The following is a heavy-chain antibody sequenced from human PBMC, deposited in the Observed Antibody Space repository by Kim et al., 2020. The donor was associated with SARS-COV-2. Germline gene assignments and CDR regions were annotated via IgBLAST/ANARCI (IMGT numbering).Heavy chain of an antibody. D-gene: IGHD4-17*01. CDR2: ISWNSGSI. V-gene: IGHV3-9*01. CDR1: GFTFDDYA. CDR3: AKGTVTNDYYYYGMDV. J-gene: IGHJ6*02. Sequence: GGSLRLSCAASGFTFDDYAMHWVRQAPGKGLEWVSGISWNSGSIGYADSVKGRFTISRDNAKNSLYLQMNSLRAEDTALYYCAKGTVTNDYYYYGMDVWGQGTTVTVSS.